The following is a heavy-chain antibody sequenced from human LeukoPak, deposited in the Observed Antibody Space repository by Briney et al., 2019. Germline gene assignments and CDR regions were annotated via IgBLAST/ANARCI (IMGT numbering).Heavy chain of an antibody. CDR2: IYYSGST. CDR1: GGSISSGGYY. Sequence: PSETLSLTCTVSGGSISSGGYYWSWIRQHPGKGLEWTGYIYYSGSTYYNPSLKSRVTISADTSKNQFSLKLSSVTAADTAVYYCARGSGSYHVDYWGQGTLVTVSS. V-gene: IGHV4-31*03. CDR3: ARGSGSYHVDY. J-gene: IGHJ4*02. D-gene: IGHD1-26*01.